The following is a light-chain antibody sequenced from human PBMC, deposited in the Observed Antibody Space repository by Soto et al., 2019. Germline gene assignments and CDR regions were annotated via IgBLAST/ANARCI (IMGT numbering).Light chain of an antibody. V-gene: IGKV3-11*01. Sequence: EIVMTQSPVTLSASPGESATLSCRASQSVDNNVAWYQQKPGQAPRLLIYDASNRATGIPARFSGSGSGTDFTLTISSLEPEDFAVYYCQQRSNWPPITFGQGTRLEI. CDR2: DAS. J-gene: IGKJ5*01. CDR3: QQRSNWPPIT. CDR1: QSVDNN.